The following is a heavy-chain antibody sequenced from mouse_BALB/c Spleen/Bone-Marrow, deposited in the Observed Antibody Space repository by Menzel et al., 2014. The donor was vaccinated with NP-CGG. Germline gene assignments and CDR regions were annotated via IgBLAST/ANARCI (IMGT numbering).Heavy chain of an antibody. CDR2: IWSGGST. J-gene: IGHJ3*01. Sequence: QVQLQQPGPGLVQPSQSLSITCTVSGSSLTSYGVHWVRQSPGKGLEWLGVIWSGGSTDYNAAFISRLSISKDNSKSQVFFKMNSLQANDTAIYYCARGLYYDYEFAYWGQGTLVTVSA. D-gene: IGHD2-4*01. CDR3: ARGLYYDYEFAY. V-gene: IGHV2-2*02. CDR1: GSSLTSYG.